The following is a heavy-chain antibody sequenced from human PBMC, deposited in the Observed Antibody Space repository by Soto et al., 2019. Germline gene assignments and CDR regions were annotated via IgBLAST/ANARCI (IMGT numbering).Heavy chain of an antibody. Sequence: QVQLVQSGAEVKKPGSSVKVSCKASGGTFSSYTISWVRQAPGQGLEWMGRIIPVLRIANYAQKFQGRVTITADKSTSTAYMELGSLRSEDTAGYYCARDRGDGYNNIWGQGTMGTGSS. CDR3: ARDRGDGYNNI. V-gene: IGHV1-69*08. CDR1: GGTFSSYT. CDR2: IIPVLRIA. D-gene: IGHD5-12*01. J-gene: IGHJ3*02.